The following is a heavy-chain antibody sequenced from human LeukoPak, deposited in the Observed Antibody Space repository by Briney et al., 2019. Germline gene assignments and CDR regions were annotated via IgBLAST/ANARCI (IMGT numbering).Heavy chain of an antibody. J-gene: IGHJ4*02. CDR2: ISSQGGST. V-gene: IGHV3-64D*09. CDR3: VKDRAVTGPFDY. D-gene: IGHD6-19*01. Sequence: GGSLRLSCSASGFTLSSYAMHWVRQAPGKGLVYVSAISSQGGSTYYADSVKGRFTISRDNSKNTLYLQMSSLRPGDTAIYYCVKDRAVTGPFDYWGQGTLVTVSS. CDR1: GFTLSSYA.